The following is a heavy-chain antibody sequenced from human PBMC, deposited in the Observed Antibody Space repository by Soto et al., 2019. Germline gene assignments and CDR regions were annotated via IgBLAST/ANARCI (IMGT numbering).Heavy chain of an antibody. J-gene: IGHJ6*02. CDR1: GGTFSSYA. CDR2: IIPIFGTA. V-gene: IGHV1-69*13. D-gene: IGHD3-9*01. Sequence: SVKVSCKASGGTFSSYAISWVRQAPGQGLEWMGGIIPIFGTANYAQKFQGRVTITADESTSTAYMGLSSLRSEDTAVYYCARLVDVDWLSSYYYGMDVWGQGTTVTVSS. CDR3: ARLVDVDWLSSYYYGMDV.